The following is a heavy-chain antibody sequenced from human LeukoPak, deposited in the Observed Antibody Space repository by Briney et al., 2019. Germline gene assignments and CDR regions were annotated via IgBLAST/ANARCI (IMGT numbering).Heavy chain of an antibody. V-gene: IGHV1-2*02. Sequence: VASVKVSCKASGYTFTGYYMHWVRQAPGQGLEWMGWINPNSGGTNYAQKFQGRVTMTRDTSTSTAYMELRSLRSDDTAVYYCARDSLNSSWYFDYWGQGTLVTVSS. CDR3: ARDSLNSSWYFDY. D-gene: IGHD6-13*01. CDR1: GYTFTGYY. J-gene: IGHJ4*02. CDR2: INPNSGGT.